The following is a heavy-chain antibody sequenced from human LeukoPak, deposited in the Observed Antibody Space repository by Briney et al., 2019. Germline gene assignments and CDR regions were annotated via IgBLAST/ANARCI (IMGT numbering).Heavy chain of an antibody. J-gene: IGHJ6*04. CDR2: INHSGST. V-gene: IGHV4-34*01. CDR3: ARGREVVVVAATIGYYYYYGMDV. CDR1: GGSFSGYY. Sequence: PSETLSLTCAVYGGSFSGYYWSWIRQPPGKGLEWIGEINHSGSTNYNPSLKSRVTTSVDTSKNQFSLKLSSVTAADTAVYYCARGREVVVVAATIGYYYYYGMDVWGKGTTVTVSS. D-gene: IGHD2-15*01.